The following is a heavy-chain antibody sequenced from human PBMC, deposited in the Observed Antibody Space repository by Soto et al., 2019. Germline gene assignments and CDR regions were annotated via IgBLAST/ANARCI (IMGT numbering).Heavy chain of an antibody. D-gene: IGHD2-2*01. J-gene: IGHJ6*02. CDR2: IIPISGTA. V-gene: IGHV1-69*13. CDR1: GGTFSSYA. Sequence: SAKVSCKASGGTFSSYAISWVRQAPGQGLEWMGGIIPISGTANYAQKFQGRVTITADESTSTAYMELSSLRSEDTAVYYCARSHGSITSLEIYYYYYYGMDVWGQGTTVTVSS. CDR3: ARSHGSITSLEIYYYYYYGMDV.